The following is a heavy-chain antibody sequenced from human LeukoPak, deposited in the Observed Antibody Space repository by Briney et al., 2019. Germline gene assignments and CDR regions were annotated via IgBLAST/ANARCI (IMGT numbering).Heavy chain of an antibody. CDR3: ARDQSSVAGTTYNWFDP. D-gene: IGHD6-19*01. CDR1: TLSFSNTW. Sequence: GGSLRLSCAASTLSFSNTWMSWIRQAPGKGLEWVSSISGSSSYIYYADSVKGRFTISRDNAKNSLYLQMNSLRAEDTAVYYCARDQSSVAGTTYNWFDPWGQGTLVTVSS. J-gene: IGHJ5*02. V-gene: IGHV3-21*06. CDR2: ISGSSSYI.